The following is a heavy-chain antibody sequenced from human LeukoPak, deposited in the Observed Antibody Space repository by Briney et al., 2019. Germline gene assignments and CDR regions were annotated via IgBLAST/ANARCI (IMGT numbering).Heavy chain of an antibody. CDR3: ARVSRDEGLPFDY. CDR2: IYHSGST. V-gene: IGHV4-38-2*02. D-gene: IGHD5-12*01. Sequence: PSETLSLTCTVSGYSISSGYYWGWIRPPPGKGLEWIGSIYHSGSTYYNPSLKSRVTISVDTSKNQFSLKLSSVTAADTAVYYCARVSRDEGLPFDYWGQGTLVTVSS. J-gene: IGHJ4*02. CDR1: GYSISSGYY.